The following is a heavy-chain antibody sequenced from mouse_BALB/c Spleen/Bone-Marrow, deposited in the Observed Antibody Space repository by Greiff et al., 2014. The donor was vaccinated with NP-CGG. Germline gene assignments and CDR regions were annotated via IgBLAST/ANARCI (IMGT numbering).Heavy chain of an antibody. V-gene: IGHV14-3*02. CDR3: ASYVYGYYFDY. CDR2: IDPANGNT. D-gene: IGHD2-2*01. J-gene: IGHJ2*01. Sequence: VQVQESGAELVKPGASVKLSCTASGFNIKDTYMHWVKQRPEQGLEWIGRIDPANGNTKYDPKFQGKASIAADTSSNTAYLQLSSLTSEDTAVYYCASYVYGYYFDYWGQGTTLTVSS. CDR1: GFNIKDTY.